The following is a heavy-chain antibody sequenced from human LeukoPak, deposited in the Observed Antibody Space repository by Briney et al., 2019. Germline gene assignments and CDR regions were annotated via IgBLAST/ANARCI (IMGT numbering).Heavy chain of an antibody. CDR1: GSTFSNAW. CDR3: TTEGGGYSGYDDY. CDR2: IKSKTDGGTT. J-gene: IGHJ4*02. Sequence: PGGSLRLSCAASGSTFSNAWMSWVRQAPGKGLEWVGRIKSKTDGGTTDYAAPVKGRFTISRDDSKNTLYLQMNSLKTEDTAVYYCTTEGGGYSGYDDYWGQGTLVTVSS. D-gene: IGHD5-12*01. V-gene: IGHV3-15*01.